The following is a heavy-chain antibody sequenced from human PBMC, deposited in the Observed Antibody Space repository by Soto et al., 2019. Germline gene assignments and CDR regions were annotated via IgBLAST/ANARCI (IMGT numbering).Heavy chain of an antibody. CDR3: ARDGSGSTHQFDY. D-gene: IGHD1-26*01. CDR1: VFPISTYG. Sequence: PGGSLGFSCAASVFPISTYGMHWVRPAPGKGLEWVAVIWYDGSNKYYADSVKGRFTISRDNSKNTLYLQMNSLRVEDTAVYYCARDGSGSTHQFDYWGQGTLVTVSS. V-gene: IGHV3-33*01. CDR2: IWYDGSNK. J-gene: IGHJ4*02.